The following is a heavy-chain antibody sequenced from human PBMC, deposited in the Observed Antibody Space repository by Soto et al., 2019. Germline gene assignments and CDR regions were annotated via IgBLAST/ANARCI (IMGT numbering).Heavy chain of an antibody. CDR1: GGTFSSYA. D-gene: IGHD5-18*01. CDR2: IIPIFGTA. V-gene: IGHV1-69*13. CDR3: ASLGGYSYGTDPLDI. Sequence: ASVKVSCKASGGTFSSYAISWVRQAPGQGLEWMGGIIPIFGTANYAQKFQGRVTITADESTSTAYMELSSLRSEDTAVYYCASLGGYSYGTDPLDIWGQGTMVTVSS. J-gene: IGHJ3*02.